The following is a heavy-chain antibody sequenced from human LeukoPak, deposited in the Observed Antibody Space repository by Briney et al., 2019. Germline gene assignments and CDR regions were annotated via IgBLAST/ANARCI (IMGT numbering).Heavy chain of an antibody. CDR2: ISSSSSTI. CDR3: ARGTWFDY. Sequence: GGSLRLSCAASGFTFSSYSMNWVRQVPGKGLEWVSYISSSSSTIYYADSVKGRFTISRDNAKNSLYLQMNSLRAEDTAVYYCARGTWFDYWGQGTLVTVSS. V-gene: IGHV3-48*01. CDR1: GFTFSSYS. J-gene: IGHJ4*02.